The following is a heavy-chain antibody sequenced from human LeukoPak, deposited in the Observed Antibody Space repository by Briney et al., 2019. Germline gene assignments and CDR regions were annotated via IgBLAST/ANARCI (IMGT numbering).Heavy chain of an antibody. CDR1: GFTVSSNY. CDR3: AREGGYDSSGSYDY. V-gene: IGHV3-53*01. J-gene: IGHJ4*02. CDR2: IYSGGDT. Sequence: PEGSLRLSCAASGFTVSSNYMSWVRQAPGKGLEWVSIIYSGGDTYYADSVKGRFTISRDNSKNTLCLQMNSLRAEDTAVYYCAREGGYDSSGSYDYWGQGTLVTVSS. D-gene: IGHD3-22*01.